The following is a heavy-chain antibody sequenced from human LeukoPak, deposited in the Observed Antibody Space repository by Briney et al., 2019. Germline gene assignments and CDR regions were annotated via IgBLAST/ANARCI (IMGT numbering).Heavy chain of an antibody. Sequence: GASVKVSCKASGGTFSSYAISWVRQAPGQGLEWMGGIIPIFGTANHAQKFQGRVTITADESTSTAYMELSSLRSEDTAVYYCARARGSGYYSHSYYFDYWGQGTLVTVSS. D-gene: IGHD3-22*01. CDR3: ARARGSGYYSHSYYFDY. J-gene: IGHJ4*02. CDR2: IIPIFGTA. CDR1: GGTFSSYA. V-gene: IGHV1-69*13.